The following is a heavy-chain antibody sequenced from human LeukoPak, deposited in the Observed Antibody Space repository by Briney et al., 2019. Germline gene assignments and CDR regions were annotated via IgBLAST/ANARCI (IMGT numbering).Heavy chain of an antibody. V-gene: IGHV4-4*07. Sequence: SETLSLTCTVSGASISSHYWSWIRQPAGKGLEWIGRIYTSGSTNYNPSLKSRVTMSVDTSKNQFSLKLSSVTAADTAVYYCARDANWYCSSTSCYFGGFDYWGQGTLVTVSS. CDR1: GASISSHY. CDR3: ARDANWYCSSTSCYFGGFDY. D-gene: IGHD2-2*01. J-gene: IGHJ4*02. CDR2: IYTSGST.